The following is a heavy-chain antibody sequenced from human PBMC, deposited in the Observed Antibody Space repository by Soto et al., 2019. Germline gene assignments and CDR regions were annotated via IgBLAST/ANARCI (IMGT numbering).Heavy chain of an antibody. CDR1: GGSISSSSYY. CDR2: IYYSGST. D-gene: IGHD2-15*01. CDR3: ARHTPAISISDH. J-gene: IGHJ4*02. Sequence: QLQLQESGPGLVKPSETLSLTCTVSGGSISSSSYYWGWIRQPPGKGLEWIGSIYYSGSTYYNPSVKSRITISVDTSKNQSSLKLSSVTAADTAVYYCARHTPAISISDHWGQGTLVTVSS. V-gene: IGHV4-39*01.